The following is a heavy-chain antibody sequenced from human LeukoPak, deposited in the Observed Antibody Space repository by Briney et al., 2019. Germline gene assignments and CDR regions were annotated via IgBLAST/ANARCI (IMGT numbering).Heavy chain of an antibody. D-gene: IGHD6-19*01. Sequence: GGSLRLSCAASGFTFSSYAMSWVRQAPGKGLEWVSYISSSSSTIYYADSVKGRFTISRDNAKNSLYLQMNSLRAEDTAVYYCARDLTGYSSGWYGYWGQGTLVTVSS. CDR2: ISSSSSTI. V-gene: IGHV3-48*01. CDR3: ARDLTGYSSGWYGY. CDR1: GFTFSSYA. J-gene: IGHJ4*02.